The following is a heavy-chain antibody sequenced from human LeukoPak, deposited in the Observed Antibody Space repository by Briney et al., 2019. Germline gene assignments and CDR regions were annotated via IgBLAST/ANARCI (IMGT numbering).Heavy chain of an antibody. V-gene: IGHV5-51*01. CDR2: IYPGDSDT. CDR3: ARSSSGPSPYYYYGMDV. CDR1: GYSFTGYW. Sequence: GESLKISCQGSGYSFTGYWIGWVRQMPGKGLEWMGIIYPGDSDTRYSPSFQGQVTISADKSISTAYLQWSSLKASDTAMYYCARSSSGPSPYYYYGMDVWGQGTTVTVSS. D-gene: IGHD2-2*01. J-gene: IGHJ6*02.